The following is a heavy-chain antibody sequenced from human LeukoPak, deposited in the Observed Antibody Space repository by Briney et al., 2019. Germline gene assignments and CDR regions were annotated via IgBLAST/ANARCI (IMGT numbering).Heavy chain of an antibody. CDR1: GFSFISYG. CDR2: ISDGGRNK. CDR3: AKRPSDYGDYVTYFDY. J-gene: IGHJ4*02. D-gene: IGHD4-17*01. V-gene: IGHV3-30*18. Sequence: PGGSLRLAWAASGFSFISYGMHWVRQAPGKGLEWVGVISDGGRNKKYADSVKGRFTISRDNSKDTLYLQMNSLRDEDTAVYYCAKRPSDYGDYVTYFDYWGQGTLVTVSS.